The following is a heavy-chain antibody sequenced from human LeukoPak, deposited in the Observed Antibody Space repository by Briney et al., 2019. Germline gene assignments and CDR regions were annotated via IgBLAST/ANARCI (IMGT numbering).Heavy chain of an antibody. J-gene: IGHJ4*02. CDR2: INAGNGNT. Sequence: ASVKVSCMASGYTFTSYAMHWVRQAPGQRLEWMGWINAGNGNTKYSQKFQGRVTITRDTSASTAYMELSSLRSEDTAVYYCARAHGYCSGGSCPVFDYWGQGTLVTVSS. V-gene: IGHV1-3*01. D-gene: IGHD2-15*01. CDR1: GYTFTSYA. CDR3: ARAHGYCSGGSCPVFDY.